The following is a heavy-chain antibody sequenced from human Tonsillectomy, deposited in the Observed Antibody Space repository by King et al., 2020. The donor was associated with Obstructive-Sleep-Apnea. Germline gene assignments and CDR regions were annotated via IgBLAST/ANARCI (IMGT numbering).Heavy chain of an antibody. CDR1: GYTFTGYY. CDR3: ARDCGRFWSSSTSSNRFDP. V-gene: IGHV1-2*02. CDR2: INPNSGDT. J-gene: IGHJ5*02. Sequence: VQLVQSGAEMKKPGASVKVSCKASGYTFTGYYIHWVRQAPGQGLEWMGWINPNSGDTNYAQKLQGRVTMTRDTSISRAYMELSRLRSDDTALYYCARDCGRFWSSSTSSNRFDPWGQGTLVTVSS. D-gene: IGHD2-2*01.